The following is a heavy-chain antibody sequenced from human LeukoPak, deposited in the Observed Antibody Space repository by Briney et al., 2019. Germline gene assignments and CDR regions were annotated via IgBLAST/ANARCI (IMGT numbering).Heavy chain of an antibody. CDR3: ASGDSPDYGSGPVLSFDI. CDR1: GGSISSGSYY. D-gene: IGHD3-10*01. V-gene: IGHV4-61*02. CDR2: IYTSGST. Sequence: PSQTLSLTCTVSGGSISSGSYYWSWIRQPAGKGLEWIGRIYTSGSTNYNPSLKSRVTISVDTSKNQFSLKLSSVTAADTAVYYCASGDSPDYGSGPVLSFDIWGQGTMVTVSS. J-gene: IGHJ3*02.